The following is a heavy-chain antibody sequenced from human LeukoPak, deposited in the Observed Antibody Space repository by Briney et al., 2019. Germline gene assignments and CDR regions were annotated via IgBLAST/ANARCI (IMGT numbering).Heavy chain of an antibody. CDR2: IRYDGSNK. Sequence: GGSLRLSCAASGFTFSSYGMHWVRQAPGKGLDWVAFIRYDGSNKYYADSVKGRFTISRDNSKNTLYLQMNSLRAEDTAVYYCAKDHDYGGNPYYFDYWGQGTLVTVSS. D-gene: IGHD4-23*01. J-gene: IGHJ4*02. CDR3: AKDHDYGGNPYYFDY. V-gene: IGHV3-30*02. CDR1: GFTFSSYG.